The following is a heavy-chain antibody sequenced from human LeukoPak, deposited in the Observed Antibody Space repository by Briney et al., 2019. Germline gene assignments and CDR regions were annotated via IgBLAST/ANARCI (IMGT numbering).Heavy chain of an antibody. D-gene: IGHD6-6*01. Sequence: GGSLRLSCAASGFIFDDYAMHWVRHVPGKGLEWVSGISWNSGKIDYADSVKGRFTISRDNAKNSLYLQMSSLKPEDMALYYCAKGGRSSEFRGDYSSYVDVWGKGTTVTVSS. CDR2: ISWNSGKI. CDR3: AKGGRSSEFRGDYSSYVDV. CDR1: GFIFDDYA. V-gene: IGHV3-9*03. J-gene: IGHJ6*03.